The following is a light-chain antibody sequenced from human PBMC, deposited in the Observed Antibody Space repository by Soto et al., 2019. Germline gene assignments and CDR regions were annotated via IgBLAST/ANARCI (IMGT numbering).Light chain of an antibody. CDR2: GST. V-gene: IGLV1-40*01. CDR1: NSNIGAGYD. Sequence: QSVLAQPPSVSGAPGQRVSLSCTGNNSNIGAGYDVHWYQQLPGTAPKLLISGSTNRPLGIPDRFSGSKSGTSASLAIAGLRAEDDGDYFFQSYDSSLNLSVFAGWTKLTVI. J-gene: IGLJ3*02. CDR3: QSYDSSLNLSV.